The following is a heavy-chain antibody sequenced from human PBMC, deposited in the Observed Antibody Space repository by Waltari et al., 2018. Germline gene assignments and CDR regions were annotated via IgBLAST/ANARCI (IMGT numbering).Heavy chain of an antibody. CDR2: IMPDISET. CDR1: GGTFTSAR. D-gene: IGHD3-10*01. CDR3: AGGDGGYYYYKMDV. J-gene: IGHJ6*03. Sequence: QVQLVQSGAGAKKPGSSVRVSCRASGGTFTSARVNWVRQAPGKGLEWMGRIMPDISETKYAVKFQGRITITADKSTGTVYMELSSLRSDDTAVYYCAGGDGGYYYYKMDVWGQGTTVTVSS. V-gene: IGHV1-69*02.